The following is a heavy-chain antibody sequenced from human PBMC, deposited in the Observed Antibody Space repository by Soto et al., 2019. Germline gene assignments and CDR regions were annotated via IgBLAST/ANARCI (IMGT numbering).Heavy chain of an antibody. V-gene: IGHV3-30*18. Sequence: GGSLRLSCAPSGFSFSDFGMHWVRQAPGKGLEWVAAISHDGSNQYYGDSVKGRFSISRDHSNNRLYLQMNNLKVEDSAIYYCAKETRSRAVTATRVNGMDVLAPGTTVTVSS. CDR2: ISHDGSNQ. J-gene: IGHJ6*02. D-gene: IGHD2-21*02. CDR1: GFSFSDFG. CDR3: AKETRSRAVTATRVNGMDV.